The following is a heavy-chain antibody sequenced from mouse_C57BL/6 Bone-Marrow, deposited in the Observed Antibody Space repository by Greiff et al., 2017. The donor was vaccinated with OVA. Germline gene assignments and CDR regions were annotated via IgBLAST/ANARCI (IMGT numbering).Heavy chain of an antibody. CDR2: ISNGGGST. V-gene: IGHV5-12*01. D-gene: IGHD2-4*01. Sequence: EVHLVESGGGLVQPGGSLKLSCAASGFNFSDYYMYWVRQTPEKRLEWVAYISNGGGSTYYPDTVKGRFTISRDNAKNTLYLQMSRLKSEDTAMYYCARRGYDYDEGYYAMDYWGQGTSVTVSS. CDR3: ARRGYDYDEGYYAMDY. CDR1: GFNFSDYY. J-gene: IGHJ4*01.